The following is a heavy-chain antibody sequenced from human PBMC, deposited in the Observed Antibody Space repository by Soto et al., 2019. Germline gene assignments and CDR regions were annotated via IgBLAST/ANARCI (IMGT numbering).Heavy chain of an antibody. J-gene: IGHJ4*02. CDR2: IWSDGSNK. Sequence: QVQLVESGGGVVQPEGSLRLSCAASGFTFSNYGMHWVRQAPGKGLEWVAVIWSDGSNKYYADSVKGRFTISRDNSKNTLYLQMSSLRAEDTAVYSCARRGSGTYSFDYWGQGTLVTVSS. CDR3: ARRGSGTYSFDY. CDR1: GFTFSNYG. V-gene: IGHV3-33*01. D-gene: IGHD1-26*01.